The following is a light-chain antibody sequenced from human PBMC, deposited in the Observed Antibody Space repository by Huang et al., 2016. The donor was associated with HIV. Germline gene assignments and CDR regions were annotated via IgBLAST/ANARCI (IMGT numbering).Light chain of an antibody. V-gene: IGKV3-11*01. CDR3: QQRTKWPPVLT. CDR2: EAS. CDR1: QSVGVY. Sequence: EIVLTQSPATLSLSPGDRATLSCRASQSVGVYLAWYQQKPGQAPRLLIFEASNRATGIPDRFSGSGSGTDFTRTIDSLQPDDFAIYYCQQRTKWPPVLTFGGGTRVEIK. J-gene: IGKJ4*01.